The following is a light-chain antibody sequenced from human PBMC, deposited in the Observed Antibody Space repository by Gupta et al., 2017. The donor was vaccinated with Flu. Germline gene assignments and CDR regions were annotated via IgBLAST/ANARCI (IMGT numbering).Light chain of an antibody. CDR3: TSYTRGSLWV. CDR1: SSDVGGYDY. J-gene: IGLJ2*01. V-gene: IGLV2-14*01. CDR2: KVS. Sequence: QSALTQPASVSGSPGQSITISCTGTSSDVGGYDYVSWYQQHPGKAPKLIIYKVSDRPSGVSNRFSASKSGNTASLTISGLQTEDEADYYCTSYTRGSLWVFGGGTKLTVL.